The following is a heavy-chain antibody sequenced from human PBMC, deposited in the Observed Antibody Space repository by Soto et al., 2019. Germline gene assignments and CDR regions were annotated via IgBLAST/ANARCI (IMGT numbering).Heavy chain of an antibody. D-gene: IGHD7-27*01. CDR1: GFTFSSYA. CDR2: ISDDGSNK. CDR3: ARDTPTGDDSFYFDY. J-gene: IGHJ4*02. V-gene: IGHV3-30-3*01. Sequence: QVQLVESGGGVVQPGRSLRLSCAASGFTFSSYAMHWVRQAPGKGLEWVAVISDDGSNKYYAGSVKGRFTISRDNSKNTLYLQMNSLRAEDTAVYYCARDTPTGDDSFYFDYWGQGTLVTVSS.